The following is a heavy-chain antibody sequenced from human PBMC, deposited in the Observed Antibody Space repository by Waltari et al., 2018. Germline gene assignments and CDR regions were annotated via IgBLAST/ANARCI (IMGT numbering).Heavy chain of an antibody. CDR2: VYPRGTT. CDR3: ARDDIPATGPLDS. J-gene: IGHJ4*02. Sequence: QLQLQESGPGLVKTLETLSLTCTVSGGSIRKSSYYWGWIRQPPGKGLEWIGSVYPRGTTTYHPSLESRVTRSVDTSKNQFSLKLRSVTAADTAVYYCARDDIPATGPLDSWGQGTLVTVSS. D-gene: IGHD2-15*01. CDR1: GGSIRKSSYY. V-gene: IGHV4-39*07.